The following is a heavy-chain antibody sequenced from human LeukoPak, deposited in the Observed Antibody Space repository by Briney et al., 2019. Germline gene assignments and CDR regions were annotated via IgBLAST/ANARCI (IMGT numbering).Heavy chain of an antibody. CDR1: GGTFSSYA. D-gene: IGHD3-10*01. V-gene: IGHV1-69*01. Sequence: SVKVSCKASGGTFSSYAISWVRQAPGQGLEWMGGIIPFFGTANYAQKFQGRVTITADESTSTAYMELSSLRSEDTAVYYYARGEPYGSGSYYNPGWFDPWGQGTLVTVSS. CDR2: IIPFFGTA. J-gene: IGHJ5*02. CDR3: ARGEPYGSGSYYNPGWFDP.